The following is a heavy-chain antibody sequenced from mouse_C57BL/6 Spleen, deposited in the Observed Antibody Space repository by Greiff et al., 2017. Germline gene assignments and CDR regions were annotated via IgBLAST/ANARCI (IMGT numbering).Heavy chain of an antibody. J-gene: IGHJ2*01. V-gene: IGHV1-52*01. CDR2: IDPSDSET. Sequence: QVQLQQPGAELVRPGSSVKLSKASGYTFTSYWMHWVKQRPIQGLEWIGNIDPSDSETHYNQKFKDKATLTVDKSSSTAYMQLSSLTSEDSAVYYCATVVAPSFDYWGQGTTLTVSS. CDR3: ATVVAPSFDY. D-gene: IGHD1-1*01. CDR1: GYTFTSYW.